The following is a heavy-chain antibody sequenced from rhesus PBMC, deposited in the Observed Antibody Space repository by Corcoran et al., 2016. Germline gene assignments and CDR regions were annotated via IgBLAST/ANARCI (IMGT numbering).Heavy chain of an antibody. CDR1: GGAISSNG. CDR2: INGNIGST. CDR3: ARLIVVVSCFDY. D-gene: IGHD3-16*01. J-gene: IGHJ4*01. Sequence: QVQLQESGPGLVKPSETLSLNCAVSGGAISSNGWSWIRQSPGKGLEWIGEINGNIGSTNYHPTLKRRVTISKAASKNQFSLKLSSVTAADTAVYYCARLIVVVSCFDYWGQGVLVTVSS. V-gene: IGHV4-80*01.